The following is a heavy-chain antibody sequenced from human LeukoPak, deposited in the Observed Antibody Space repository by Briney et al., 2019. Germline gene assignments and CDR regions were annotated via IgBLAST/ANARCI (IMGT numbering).Heavy chain of an antibody. CDR2: INLYSGGA. J-gene: IGHJ6*02. Sequence: ASVNVSCKASGYTFTNYYMHWVRQAPGQGLEWIGCINLYSGGAHYAQKFQDWLSMTRDTSINTAYMELSSLRSDDTAVYYCARDILGRSNGGSNYFGMEVWGQGTTVTVSS. D-gene: IGHD2-15*01. V-gene: IGHV1-2*04. CDR3: ARDILGRSNGGSNYFGMEV. CDR1: GYTFTNYY.